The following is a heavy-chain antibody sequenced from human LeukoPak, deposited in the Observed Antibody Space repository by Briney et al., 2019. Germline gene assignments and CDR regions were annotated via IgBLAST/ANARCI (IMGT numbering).Heavy chain of an antibody. Sequence: GGSLRLSCAASEFTFSSYTMNWVRQAPGKGLEWVSYIDSSSSTIYYADSVKGRFTISRDNAKNSLYLQMNSLRAEDTAVYYCARGRYGDYAFDYWGQGTLVTVSS. V-gene: IGHV3-48*04. D-gene: IGHD4-17*01. CDR3: ARGRYGDYAFDY. CDR1: EFTFSSYT. CDR2: IDSSSSTI. J-gene: IGHJ4*02.